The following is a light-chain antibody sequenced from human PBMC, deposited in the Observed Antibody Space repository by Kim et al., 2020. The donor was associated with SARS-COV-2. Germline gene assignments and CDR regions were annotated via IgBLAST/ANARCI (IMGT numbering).Light chain of an antibody. CDR2: DAS. Sequence: STGERATLSCRTSQSVTTYVAWYQQKPGLAPRLLIYDASKRATGIPARFSGSGYGTDFTLTISSLEPEDFAVYYCQQRINWPQTFGQGTKVDIK. V-gene: IGKV3-11*01. J-gene: IGKJ1*01. CDR3: QQRINWPQT. CDR1: QSVTTY.